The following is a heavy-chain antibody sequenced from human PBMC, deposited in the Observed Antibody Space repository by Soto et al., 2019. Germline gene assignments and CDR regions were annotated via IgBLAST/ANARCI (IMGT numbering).Heavy chain of an antibody. CDR2: IWYDGSNK. Sequence: QEQLVESGGGVVQPGRSLRLSCATSGFTFSSYGMHWVRQAPGKGLEWVAVIWYDGSNKYYADSVKGRFTISRDNSKNTLYLQMNSLRAEDTAVYYCARSSSSWSNYHVDPWGQGTQVTVSS. D-gene: IGHD6-13*01. V-gene: IGHV3-33*01. CDR3: ARSSSSWSNYHVDP. J-gene: IGHJ5*02. CDR1: GFTFSSYG.